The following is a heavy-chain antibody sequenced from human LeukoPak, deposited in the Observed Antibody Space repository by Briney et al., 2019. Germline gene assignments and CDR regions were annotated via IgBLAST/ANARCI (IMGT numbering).Heavy chain of an antibody. V-gene: IGHV3-30-3*01. CDR2: ISYDGSNK. CDR3: ARDIDGSEGGFDY. CDR1: GFTFSSYA. Sequence: GRSLRLSCAASGFTFSSYAMHWVRQAPGKGLEWVAVISYDGSNKYYADSVKGRFTISRDNSKNTLYLQMNSLRAEDTAVHYCARDIDGSEGGFDYWGQGTLVTVSS. J-gene: IGHJ4*02. D-gene: IGHD3-16*01.